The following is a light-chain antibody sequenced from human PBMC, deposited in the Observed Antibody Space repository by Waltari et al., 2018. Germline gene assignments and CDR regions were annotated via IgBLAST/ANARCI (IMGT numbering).Light chain of an antibody. Sequence: DFVMTQSPDSLAVSLGERATNNCKSSQSVLFDSNHKNYLAWYQQKPGQPPKALIYWASTRESGVPDRFSGSGSGTEFTLTISSLQAEDVAIYYCQQYYNLPLTFGGGTKVEIK. J-gene: IGKJ4*01. CDR1: QSVLFDSNHKNY. CDR3: QQYYNLPLT. V-gene: IGKV4-1*01. CDR2: WAS.